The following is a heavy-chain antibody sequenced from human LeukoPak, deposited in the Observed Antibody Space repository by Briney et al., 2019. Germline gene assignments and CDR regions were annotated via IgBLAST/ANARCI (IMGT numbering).Heavy chain of an antibody. CDR1: GFTFSGST. CDR2: ISTSSSYI. Sequence: GGSLRLSCAASGFTFSGSTMNWVRQAPGKGLEWVSFISTSSSYIYYADSVRGRFTISRDNAKKTLYLQMNSLRVEDTAVYYCVRDIGAVAGTDDYWGQGTLVTVSS. D-gene: IGHD6-19*01. V-gene: IGHV3-21*04. J-gene: IGHJ4*02. CDR3: VRDIGAVAGTDDY.